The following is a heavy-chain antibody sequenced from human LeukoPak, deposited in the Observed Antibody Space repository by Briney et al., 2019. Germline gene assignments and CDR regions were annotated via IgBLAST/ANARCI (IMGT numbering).Heavy chain of an antibody. D-gene: IGHD2-2*01. V-gene: IGHV1-2*02. Sequence: ASVKVSCKASGYTFTGYYMHWVRQAPGQGLEWMGWINPNSGGTNYAQKFQGRVTMTRDTSISTAYMELSRLRSDDTAVYYCARVVGAYCSSTSCSHYYYYMDVWGKGTTVTVSS. CDR3: ARVVGAYCSSTSCSHYYYYMDV. CDR2: INPNSGGT. J-gene: IGHJ6*03. CDR1: GYTFTGYY.